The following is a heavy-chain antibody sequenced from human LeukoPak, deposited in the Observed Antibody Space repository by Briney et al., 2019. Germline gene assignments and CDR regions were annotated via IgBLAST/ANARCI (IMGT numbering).Heavy chain of an antibody. V-gene: IGHV3-30*02. CDR2: IRPDESNK. D-gene: IGHD6-19*01. CDR3: ARDPGYSSGWVFDY. Sequence: GGSLRLSCAASGFTFSNYGMHWVRQAPGKGLDWVAFIRPDESNKYYADSVKGRFTFSRDNPKNTLYLQMNNLRAEDTAVYFCARDPGYSSGWVFDYWGQGALVTVSS. J-gene: IGHJ4*02. CDR1: GFTFSNYG.